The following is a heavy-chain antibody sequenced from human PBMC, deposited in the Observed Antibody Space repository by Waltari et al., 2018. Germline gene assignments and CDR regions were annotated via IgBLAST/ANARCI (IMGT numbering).Heavy chain of an antibody. CDR3: ARDWTVYYDSSGYVA. CDR1: GYTFPGSY. D-gene: IGHD3-22*01. CDR2: INPNSGGT. V-gene: IGHV1-2*06. Sequence: QVQLVQSGAEVKKPGASVQVSCKASGYTFPGSYTPWFRHAPGQGLEWMGRINPNSGGTNYAQKFQGRVTMTRDTSISTAYMELSRLRSDDTAVYYCARDWTVYYDSSGYVAWGQGTLVTVSS. J-gene: IGHJ5*02.